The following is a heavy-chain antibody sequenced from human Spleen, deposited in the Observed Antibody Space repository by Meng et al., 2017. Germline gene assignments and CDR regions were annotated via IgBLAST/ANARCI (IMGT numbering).Heavy chain of an antibody. CDR3: ARGTPGRSYSDY. D-gene: IGHD3-10*01. J-gene: IGHJ4*02. V-gene: IGHV1-18*01. Sequence: QVQLVQSGAEVRKPGASVKVSCKASGYTYTHHGIGWVRHAPRQGLEWMGWFVSNADTYPAQKFQGRVTMTRDTHTSTDFMELRSLRFDDTAVYYCARGTPGRSYSDYWGQGTLVTVSS. CDR2: FVSNADT. CDR1: GYTYTHHG.